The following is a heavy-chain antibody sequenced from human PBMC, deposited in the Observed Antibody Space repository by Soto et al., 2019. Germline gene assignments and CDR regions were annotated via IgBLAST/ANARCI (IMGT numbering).Heavy chain of an antibody. Sequence: NPSETLSLTCAVYGGSFSGYYWSWIRQPPGKGLEWIGEINHSGSTNYNPSLKSRVTISVDTSKNQFSLKLSSVTAADTAVYYCARDPVLRFLEWFHTPRDYYYGMDVWGQGTTVTVS. CDR2: INHSGST. V-gene: IGHV4-34*01. J-gene: IGHJ6*02. CDR3: ARDPVLRFLEWFHTPRDYYYGMDV. CDR1: GGSFSGYY. D-gene: IGHD3-3*01.